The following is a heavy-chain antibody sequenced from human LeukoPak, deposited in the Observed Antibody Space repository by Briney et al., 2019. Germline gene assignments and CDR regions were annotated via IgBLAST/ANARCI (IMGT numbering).Heavy chain of an antibody. V-gene: IGHV1-24*01. CDR2: FDPEDGET. J-gene: IGHJ5*02. CDR1: GYTLTELS. D-gene: IGHD3-10*01. CDR3: ATGRGTMVRGVIRGVWFDP. Sequence: ASVKVSCKVSGYTLTELSRHWVRQAPGKGLEWMGGFDPEDGETIYAQKFQGRVTMTEDTSTDTAYMELSSLRSEDTAVYYCATGRGTMVRGVIRGVWFDPWGQGTLVTVSS.